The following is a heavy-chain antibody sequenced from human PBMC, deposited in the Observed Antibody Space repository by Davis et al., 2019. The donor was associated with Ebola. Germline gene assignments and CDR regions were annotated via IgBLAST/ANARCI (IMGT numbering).Heavy chain of an antibody. J-gene: IGHJ4*02. CDR3: AKDKGYCSGGSCYYFDY. Sequence: GESLKISCAASGFTFSSYWMSWVRQAPGKGLEWVAVISYDGSNKYYADSVKGRFTISRDNSKNTLYLQMNSLRAEDTAVYYCAKDKGYCSGGSCYYFDYWGQGTLVTVSS. CDR2: ISYDGSNK. CDR1: GFTFSSYW. V-gene: IGHV3-30*18. D-gene: IGHD2-15*01.